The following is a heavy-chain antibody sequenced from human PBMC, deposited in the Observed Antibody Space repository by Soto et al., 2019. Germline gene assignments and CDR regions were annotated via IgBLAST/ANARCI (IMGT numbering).Heavy chain of an antibody. CDR1: GASITTHY. D-gene: IGHD2-15*01. J-gene: IGHJ4*02. Sequence: SETLSLTCTVSGASITTHYWTWFRQAPGKGLEWIGHFYKTGSAYNPSLASRVTVSVDTSKNHFSLSLTSVTAADTAIYYCARHSPRAWVPANYWGQGLLVTV. V-gene: IGHV4-59*08. CDR2: FYKTGSA. CDR3: ARHSPRAWVPANY.